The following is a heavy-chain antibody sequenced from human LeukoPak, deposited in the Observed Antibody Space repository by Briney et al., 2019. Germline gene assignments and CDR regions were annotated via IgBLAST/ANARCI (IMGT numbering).Heavy chain of an antibody. CDR3: AREPAWVTEKGYFDY. J-gene: IGHJ4*02. V-gene: IGHV4-39*07. D-gene: IGHD5-18*01. CDR2: IYYSGST. CDR1: GGSISSSSHY. Sequence: SETLSLTCTVSGGSISSSSHYWGWVRQPPGKGLEWIGNIYYSGSTYYNPSLKSRVTISVDTSKNQFSLKLSSVIAADTAVYYCAREPAWVTEKGYFDYWGQGTLVTVSS.